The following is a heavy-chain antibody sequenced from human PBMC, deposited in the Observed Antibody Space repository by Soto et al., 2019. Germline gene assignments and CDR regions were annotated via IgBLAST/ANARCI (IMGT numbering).Heavy chain of an antibody. CDR1: GFPFSSYA. CDR2: ISGSGGST. D-gene: IGHD6-13*01. V-gene: IGHV3-23*01. CDR3: AKLSSWGGVNWFDP. J-gene: IGHJ5*02. Sequence: EVQLLESGGGLVQPGGSLRLSWAASGFPFSSYAMSWVGKAPGKGLEWVSAISGSGGSTYYADSVKGRFTISRDNSKNTLYLQMNSLRAEDTAVYYCAKLSSWGGVNWFDPWGQGTLVTVSS.